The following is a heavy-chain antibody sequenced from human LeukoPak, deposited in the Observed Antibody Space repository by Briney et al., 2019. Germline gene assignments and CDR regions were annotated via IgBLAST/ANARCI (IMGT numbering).Heavy chain of an antibody. Sequence: GGSLRLSCAASGFTFSSYSRNWVRQAPGKGLEWVSSISSSSSYIYYADSVKGRFTISRDNAKNSLYLQMNSLRAEDTAVYYCARNYGSGSYGDYWGQGTLVTVSS. CDR1: GFTFSSYS. CDR2: ISSSSSYI. CDR3: ARNYGSGSYGDY. J-gene: IGHJ4*02. D-gene: IGHD3-10*01. V-gene: IGHV3-21*01.